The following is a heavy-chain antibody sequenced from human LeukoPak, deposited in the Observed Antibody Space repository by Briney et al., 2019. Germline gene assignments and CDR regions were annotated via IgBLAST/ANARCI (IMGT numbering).Heavy chain of an antibody. J-gene: IGHJ6*02. Sequence: SQPLSLTCTVSGGPISSGGYYWSWIRQHPGKGLERIGYIYYSGSTYYNPSLKSRVTIPVDTSRNQFSLKLSSVTAADTAVYYCARDQTVTTYDYYYYYYGMDVWGQGTTVTVSS. CDR2: IYYSGST. D-gene: IGHD4-17*01. V-gene: IGHV4-31*03. CDR3: ARDQTVTTYDYYYYYYGMDV. CDR1: GGPISSGGYY.